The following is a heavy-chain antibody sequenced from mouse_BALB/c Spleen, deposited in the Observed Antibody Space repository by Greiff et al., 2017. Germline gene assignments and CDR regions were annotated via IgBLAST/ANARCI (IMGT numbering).Heavy chain of an antibody. CDR1: GFNIKDTY. V-gene: IGHV14-3*02. J-gene: IGHJ1*01. Sequence: EVQLQQSGAELVKPGASVKLSCTASGFNIKDTYMHWVKQRPEQGLEWIGRIDPANGNTKYDPKFQGKATITADTSSNTAYLQLSSLTSEDTAVYYCARVRDYDGYWYFDVWGAGTTVTVSS. CDR2: IDPANGNT. CDR3: ARVRDYDGYWYFDV. D-gene: IGHD2-4*01.